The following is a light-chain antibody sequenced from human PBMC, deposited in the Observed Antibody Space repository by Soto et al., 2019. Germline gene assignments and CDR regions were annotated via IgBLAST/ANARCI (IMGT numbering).Light chain of an antibody. J-gene: IGKJ1*01. CDR1: EKMTRY. Sequence: IQLIQSPSSLSASVGDRVTITCRANEKMTRYLNWYQQKPGKAPKLLIYAASNLQSGVPSRFSGSGSGADFILTISSLQPEDSATYYCQQSYSTPRTFGQGTKV. V-gene: IGKV1-39*01. CDR3: QQSYSTPRT. CDR2: AAS.